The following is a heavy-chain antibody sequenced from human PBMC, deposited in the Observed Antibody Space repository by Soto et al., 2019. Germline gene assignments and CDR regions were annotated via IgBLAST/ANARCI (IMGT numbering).Heavy chain of an antibody. Sequence: QGQLVESGGGVAQPGRSLRLSCAASGFTFSSYGMHWVRQAPGKGLEWVAVISYDGSNKYYADSVKGRFTVSRDNSKNTLYLQMNSLRPEDTAVYYCAKDRGFGVVPYYYYYYGMDVWGQGTTVTVSS. J-gene: IGHJ6*02. CDR2: ISYDGSNK. D-gene: IGHD3-3*01. CDR1: GFTFSSYG. V-gene: IGHV3-30*18. CDR3: AKDRGFGVVPYYYYYYGMDV.